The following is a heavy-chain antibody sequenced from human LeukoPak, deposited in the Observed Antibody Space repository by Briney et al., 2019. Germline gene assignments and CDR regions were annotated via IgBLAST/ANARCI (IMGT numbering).Heavy chain of an antibody. CDR1: GGSFSGYY. D-gene: IGHD6-13*01. Sequence: SETLSLTCAVYGGSFSGYYWSWIRQPPGKGLEWIGEINHSGSTNYNPSLKSRVTISVDKSKNQFSLKLSSVTAADTAVYYCARDNKELVRTFDYWGQGTLVTVSS. J-gene: IGHJ4*02. CDR3: ARDNKELVRTFDY. CDR2: INHSGST. V-gene: IGHV4-34*01.